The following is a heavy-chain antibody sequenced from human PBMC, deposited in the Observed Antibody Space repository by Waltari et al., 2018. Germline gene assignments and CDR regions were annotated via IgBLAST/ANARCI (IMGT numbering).Heavy chain of an antibody. CDR3: ARWGSTRGGMDV. Sequence: QVQLQESGPGLVKPSQTLSLTCTVSGGSISSGSYYWSWIRQPAGKGLEWIGYIYTSGSTYYNPSLKSRVTISVDTSKNQFSLKLSSVTAADTAVYYCARWGSTRGGMDVWGQGTTVTVSS. D-gene: IGHD3-16*01. CDR1: GGSISSGSYY. V-gene: IGHV4-61*09. CDR2: IYTSGST. J-gene: IGHJ6*02.